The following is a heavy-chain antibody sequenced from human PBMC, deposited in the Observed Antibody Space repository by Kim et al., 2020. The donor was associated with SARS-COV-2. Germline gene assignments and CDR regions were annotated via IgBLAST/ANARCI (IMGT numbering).Heavy chain of an antibody. Sequence: GGSLRLSCAASEFTFSSYAMSWVRQAPGKGLEWVSIISGSGGSTFYADSVKDRFTISRDNSKNTLYLQMNSLRAEDTAVYYCAKEPTGGGDACYSNCDYWGRGPLVTVSS. CDR2: ISGSGGST. D-gene: IGHD2-15*01. CDR3: AKEPTGGGDACYSNCDY. CDR1: EFTFSSYA. V-gene: IGHV3-23*01. J-gene: IGHJ4*02.